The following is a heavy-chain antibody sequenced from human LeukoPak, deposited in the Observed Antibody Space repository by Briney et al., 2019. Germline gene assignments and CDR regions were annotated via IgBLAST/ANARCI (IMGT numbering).Heavy chain of an antibody. V-gene: IGHV6-1*01. CDR3: ARGYSGYDVLYYYYYGMDV. D-gene: IGHD5-12*01. J-gene: IGHJ6*02. Sequence: SQTLSLTCAISGDSVSSNSAAWNWIRQSPSRGLEWLGRTYYRSKWYNDYAVSVKSRITINPDTSKNQFSLQLNSVTPEDTAVYYCARGYSGYDVLYYYYYGMDVWGQGTTVTVSS. CDR1: GDSVSSNSAA. CDR2: TYYRSKWYN.